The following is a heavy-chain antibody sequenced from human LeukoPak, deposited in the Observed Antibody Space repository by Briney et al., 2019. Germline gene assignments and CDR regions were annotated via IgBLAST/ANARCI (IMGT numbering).Heavy chain of an antibody. D-gene: IGHD3-10*01. CDR2: IYYSGST. J-gene: IGHJ4*02. Sequence: SETLSLTCTVSGGSISSYYWSWIRQPPGKGLEWIGYIYYSGSTNYNPSLKSRVTISVDTSKNQFSLKLSSVTAAGTAVYYCTFGARSLLFDYWGQGTLVTVSS. V-gene: IGHV4-59*08. CDR3: TFGARSLLFDY. CDR1: GGSISSYY.